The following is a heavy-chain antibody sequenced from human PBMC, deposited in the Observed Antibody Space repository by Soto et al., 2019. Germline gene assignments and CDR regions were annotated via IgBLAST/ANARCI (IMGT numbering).Heavy chain of an antibody. D-gene: IGHD2-2*02. CDR2: IVSVSGTT. V-gene: IGHV1-69*06. CDR3: ARARGYCSGTGCYSAF. Sequence: SVKVFCKSSGCTFSQYAITWVRQAPGQGLVWMGGIVSVSGTTDYAETFRGRVTITADKITSTAYMELTSLQYDDTAVSYCARARGYCSGTGCYSAFWGQGTLVTDS. J-gene: IGHJ4*02. CDR1: GCTFSQYA.